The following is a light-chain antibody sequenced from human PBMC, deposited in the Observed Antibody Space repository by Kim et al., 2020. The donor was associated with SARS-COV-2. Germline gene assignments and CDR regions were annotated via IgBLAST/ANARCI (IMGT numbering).Light chain of an antibody. V-gene: IGKV3-11*01. J-gene: IGKJ3*01. CDR3: QQRSKWPPFT. Sequence: EIVLTQSPVTLSLSPGERATLSCRASQSVSRSLAWYQQKPGQAPRLLIYDASHRATGIPARFSGSGSGTDFTLTISSLEPEDFAVYYCQQRSKWPPFTFGPGTKVDIK. CDR2: DAS. CDR1: QSVSRS.